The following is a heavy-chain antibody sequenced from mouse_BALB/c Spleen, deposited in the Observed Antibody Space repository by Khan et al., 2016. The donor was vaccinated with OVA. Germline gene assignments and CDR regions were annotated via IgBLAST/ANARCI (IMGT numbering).Heavy chain of an antibody. CDR3: ARKNYYGYAVDY. CDR1: GFSITTNYA. D-gene: IGHD1-1*01. V-gene: IGHV3-2*02. J-gene: IGHJ4*01. CDR2: ISYSGST. Sequence: EVKLEESGPGLVKPSQSLSLTCTVSGFSITTNYAWDWIRQFPGNKLELMGYISYSGSTSYNPSLKSRISITRDTSKNQFFLQLNSLTTEDTATYYCARKNYYGYAVDYWGQGTSVTVSS.